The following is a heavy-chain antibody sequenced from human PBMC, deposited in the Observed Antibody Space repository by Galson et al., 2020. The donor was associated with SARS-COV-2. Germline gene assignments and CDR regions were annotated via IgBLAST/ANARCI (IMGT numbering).Heavy chain of an antibody. D-gene: IGHD2-15*01. CDR3: ARDLGGAASG. V-gene: IGHV3-74*01. Sequence: GGSLRLSCAASGFTFSTYWLHWVRHAPGEGLVWVSRINEHGSITNYADSVKGRFTISRDNAKNTLYLQMNSLRAEDTAIYYCARDLGGAASGWGQGTLVTVSS. J-gene: IGHJ4*02. CDR2: INEHGSIT. CDR1: GFTFSTYW.